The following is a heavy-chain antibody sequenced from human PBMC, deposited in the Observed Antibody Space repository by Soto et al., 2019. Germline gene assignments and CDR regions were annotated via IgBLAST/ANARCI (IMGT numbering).Heavy chain of an antibody. Sequence: SETLSLTCTVSGGSISSSSYYWGWIRQPPGKGLEWIGSIYYSGSTYYNPSLKSRVTISVDTSKNQFSLKLSSVTAADTAVYYCASPVILTGDLPQDVTNYYYGMDVWGQGTTVTVSS. CDR1: GGSISSSSYY. CDR3: ASPVILTGDLPQDVTNYYYGMDV. D-gene: IGHD7-27*01. CDR2: IYYSGST. J-gene: IGHJ6*02. V-gene: IGHV4-39*01.